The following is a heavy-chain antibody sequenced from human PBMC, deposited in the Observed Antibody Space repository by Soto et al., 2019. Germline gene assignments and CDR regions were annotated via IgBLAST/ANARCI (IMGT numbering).Heavy chain of an antibody. CDR1: GYTFTSYY. D-gene: IGHD3-3*01. CDR2: INPSGGST. CDR3: ARDHIPYYDFWSGYPTLDFDY. V-gene: IGHV1-46*01. J-gene: IGHJ4*02. Sequence: ASVKVSCKASGYTFTSYYMHWVRQAPGQGLEWMGIINPSGGSTSYAQKFQGRVTMTRDTSTSTVYMELSSLRSEDTAVYYCARDHIPYYDFWSGYPTLDFDYWGQGTLVTVSS.